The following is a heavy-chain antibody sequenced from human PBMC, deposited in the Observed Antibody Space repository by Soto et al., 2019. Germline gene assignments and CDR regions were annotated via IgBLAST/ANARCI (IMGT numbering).Heavy chain of an antibody. V-gene: IGHV1-8*01. CDR1: GYTFTSYD. D-gene: IGHD3-16*01. CDR3: WFYDYVWGSPPQWYGMDV. Sequence: RASVKVSCKASGYTFTSYDINWVRQATGQGLEWMGWMNPNSGNTGYAQKFQGRVTMTRNTSISTAYMELSSLRSEDTAVYYCWFYDYVWGSPPQWYGMDVWGQGTTVTVSS. CDR2: MNPNSGNT. J-gene: IGHJ6*02.